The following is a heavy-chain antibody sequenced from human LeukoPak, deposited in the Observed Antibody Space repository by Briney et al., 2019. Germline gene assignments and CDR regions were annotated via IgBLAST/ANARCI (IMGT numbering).Heavy chain of an antibody. CDR3: ARGGGFWSVQMPFDP. V-gene: IGHV3-21*01. Sequence: GGSLRLSCAASGFTFSSYSMNWVRQAPGKGLEWVSSISSGSNYIYYADSVKGRFTISRDNAKNSLYLQMNSLRAEDTAVYYCARGGGFWSVQMPFDPWGQGTLVTVSS. D-gene: IGHD3-3*01. CDR2: ISSGSNYI. CDR1: GFTFSSYS. J-gene: IGHJ5*02.